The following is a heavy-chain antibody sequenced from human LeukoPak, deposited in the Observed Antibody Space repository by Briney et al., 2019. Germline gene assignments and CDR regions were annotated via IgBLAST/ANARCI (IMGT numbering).Heavy chain of an antibody. CDR2: ICSSGGCT. CDR1: GFTFSCQN. CDR3: VKNAWLDY. Sequence: PGGSLRLSCAASGFTFSCQNMNWARQAPGKGLEWVSYICSSGGCTKYADSVEGRFTISRDNVKNTLYLQMNSLRVDETAVYYCVKNAWLDYWGQGIVVTVSS. D-gene: IGHD2-2*01. J-gene: IGHJ4*02. V-gene: IGHV3-21*01.